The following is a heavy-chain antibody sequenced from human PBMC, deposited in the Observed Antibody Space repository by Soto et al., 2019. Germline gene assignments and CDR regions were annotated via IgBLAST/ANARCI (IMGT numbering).Heavy chain of an antibody. Sequence: GGSLRLSCAASGFTFSSYAMSWVRRAPGKGLEWVSAISGSGGSTYYADSVKGRFTISRDNSKNTLYLQMNSLRAEDTAVYYCAKAPYGSGSYMYFDYWGQGTLVTVSS. CDR2: ISGSGGST. V-gene: IGHV3-23*01. J-gene: IGHJ4*02. CDR3: AKAPYGSGSYMYFDY. CDR1: GFTFSSYA. D-gene: IGHD3-10*01.